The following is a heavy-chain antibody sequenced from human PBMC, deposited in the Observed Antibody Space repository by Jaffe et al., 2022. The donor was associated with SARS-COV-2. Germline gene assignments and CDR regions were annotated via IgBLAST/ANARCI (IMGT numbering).Heavy chain of an antibody. CDR1: GYTFTGYY. D-gene: IGHD3-3*01. V-gene: IGHV1-2*02. Sequence: QVQLVQSGAEVKKPGASVKVSCKASGYTFTGYYMHWVRQAPGQGLEWMGWINPNSGGTNYAQKFQGRVTMTRDTSISTAYMELSRLRSDDTAVYYCARGQYDFWSGYYSTYYYYYGMDVWGQGTTVTVSS. J-gene: IGHJ6*02. CDR3: ARGQYDFWSGYYSTYYYYYGMDV. CDR2: INPNSGGT.